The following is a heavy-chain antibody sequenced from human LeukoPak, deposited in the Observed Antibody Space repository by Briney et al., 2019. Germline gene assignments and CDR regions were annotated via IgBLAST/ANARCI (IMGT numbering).Heavy chain of an antibody. CDR2: ISGSGGST. J-gene: IGHJ4*02. D-gene: IGHD3-22*01. V-gene: IGHV3-23*01. CDR3: AKGTAQYYYDSSGYYYHY. Sequence: GGSLRLSCAASGFTFSSYAMSRVRQAPGKGLEWVSAISGSGGSTYYADSVKGRFTISRDNSKNTLYLQMNSLRAEDTAVYYCAKGTAQYYYDSSGYYYHYWGQGTLVTVSS. CDR1: GFTFSSYA.